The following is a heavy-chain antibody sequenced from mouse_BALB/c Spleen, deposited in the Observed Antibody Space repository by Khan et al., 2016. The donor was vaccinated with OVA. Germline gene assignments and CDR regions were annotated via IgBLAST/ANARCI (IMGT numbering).Heavy chain of an antibody. CDR2: ISPGSGDT. Sequence: QVQLQQSGAELARPGASVKLSCKATGYTFTDYYINWVKQRTGQGLEWIGEISPGSGDTYYNEKFKGKATLTADKSSTTAYMQLSSLTSEASADNFCVRRNYFGYTFAYWGQGTLVIVSA. CDR3: VRRNYFGYTFAY. J-gene: IGHJ3*01. V-gene: IGHV1-77*01. D-gene: IGHD1-2*01. CDR1: GYTFTDYY.